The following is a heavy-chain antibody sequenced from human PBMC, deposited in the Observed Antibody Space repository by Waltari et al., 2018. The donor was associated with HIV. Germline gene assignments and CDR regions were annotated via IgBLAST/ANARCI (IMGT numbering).Heavy chain of an antibody. CDR2: IGGRGGST. CDR3: AKGGRAVAGNWFDP. Sequence: EVQLLESGGGLVQPGGSLRLSCAASGFTFSNYAINWVRQAPGKGLEGVSAIGGRGGSTHYADSVKGRFSISRDNSKNTLYLQMNSLRPEDTAIYYCAKGGRAVAGNWFDPWGQGTLVTVSS. D-gene: IGHD6-19*01. CDR1: GFTFSNYA. V-gene: IGHV3-23*01. J-gene: IGHJ5*02.